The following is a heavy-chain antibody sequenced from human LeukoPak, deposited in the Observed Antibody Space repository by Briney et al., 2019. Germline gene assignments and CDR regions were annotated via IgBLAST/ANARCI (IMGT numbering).Heavy chain of an antibody. D-gene: IGHD6-19*01. Sequence: SQTLSLTCAISGDSVSINSAAWNWIRQSPSRGLEWLGRTYQRSKWYNDYAVSVKSRITINPDISKNQISLQLNSVTPEDTAVYYCARSPSPYSSGWYFDYWGQGTLVTVSS. J-gene: IGHJ4*02. V-gene: IGHV6-1*01. CDR1: GDSVSINSAA. CDR2: TYQRSKWYN. CDR3: ARSPSPYSSGWYFDY.